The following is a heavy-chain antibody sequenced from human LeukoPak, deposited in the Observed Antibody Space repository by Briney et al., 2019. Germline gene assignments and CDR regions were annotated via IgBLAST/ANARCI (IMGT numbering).Heavy chain of an antibody. V-gene: IGHV3-48*02. CDR3: ARDRSPETTSAYYLDY. CDR2: ISGRTGTM. D-gene: IGHD3-22*01. CDR1: GFTFSSYS. J-gene: IGHJ4*02. Sequence: GGSLRLSCAAAGFTFSSYSMNWVRQAPGKGLEWISYISGRTGTMYYADSVQGRFTISRDKAKNSLYLQLNSLRDEDTAVYYCARDRSPETTSAYYLDYWGQGTLVTVSS.